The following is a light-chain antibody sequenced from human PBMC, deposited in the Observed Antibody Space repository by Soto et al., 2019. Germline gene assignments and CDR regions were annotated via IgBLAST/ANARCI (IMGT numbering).Light chain of an antibody. Sequence: DIQMTQSPSTLSASVGDRVTITCRASQSISSWLAWHQQKPGKAPKLLIYKAATLERGVPSRFSGSGSGTEFALTISSLQPDDFATYYCQQYGTYPKTFGPGTKVEIK. J-gene: IGKJ1*01. CDR2: KAA. CDR3: QQYGTYPKT. V-gene: IGKV1-5*03. CDR1: QSISSW.